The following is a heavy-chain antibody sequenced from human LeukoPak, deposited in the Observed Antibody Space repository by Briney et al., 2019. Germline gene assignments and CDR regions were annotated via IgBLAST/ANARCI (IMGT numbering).Heavy chain of an antibody. CDR1: GFTFSSYA. Sequence: PGGSLRLSCAASGFTFSSYAMSWVRQAQGKGLEWVSAISGSGGSTYYADSVKGRFTISRDNSKNTLYLQMNSLRAEDPAVYYCAKDLVGTYGDTFYFYGMDVWGQGTTVTVSS. D-gene: IGHD4-17*01. CDR2: ISGSGGST. V-gene: IGHV3-23*01. CDR3: AKDLVGTYGDTFYFYGMDV. J-gene: IGHJ6*02.